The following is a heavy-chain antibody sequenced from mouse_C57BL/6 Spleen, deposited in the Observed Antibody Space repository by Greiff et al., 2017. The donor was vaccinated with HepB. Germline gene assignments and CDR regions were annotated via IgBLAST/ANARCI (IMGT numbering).Heavy chain of an antibody. Sequence: QVQLKESGPELVKPGASVKISCKASGYAFSSSWMNWVKQRPGKGLEWIGRIYPGDGDTNYNGKFKGKATLTADKSSSTAYMQLSSLTSEDSAVYFCARGDYYGSSYTYWGQGTTLTVSS. CDR2: IYPGDGDT. CDR1: GYAFSSSW. V-gene: IGHV1-82*01. CDR3: ARGDYYGSSYTY. D-gene: IGHD1-1*01. J-gene: IGHJ2*01.